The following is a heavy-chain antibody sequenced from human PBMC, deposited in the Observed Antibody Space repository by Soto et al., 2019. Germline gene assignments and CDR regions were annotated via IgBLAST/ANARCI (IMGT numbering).Heavy chain of an antibody. D-gene: IGHD6-13*01. Sequence: SVKGSCKASGGTFSSYAISWVRQAPGQGLEWMGGIIPIFGTANYAQKFQGRVAITADESTSTAYMELSSLRSEDTAVYYCAREGPIAAAGHYYFDYWGQGTLVTVSS. CDR1: GGTFSSYA. CDR2: IIPIFGTA. CDR3: AREGPIAAAGHYYFDY. J-gene: IGHJ4*02. V-gene: IGHV1-69*13.